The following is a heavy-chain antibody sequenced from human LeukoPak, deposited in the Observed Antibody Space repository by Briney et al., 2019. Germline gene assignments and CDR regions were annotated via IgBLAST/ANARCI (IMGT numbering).Heavy chain of an antibody. CDR3: ARSIVATISPPDY. CDR2: INPNSGGT. D-gene: IGHD5-12*01. V-gene: IGHV1-2*04. CDR1: GGTFSSYA. J-gene: IGHJ4*02. Sequence: ASVKVSCKASGGTFSSYAISWVRQAPGQGLEWMGWINPNSGGTNYAQKFQGWVTMTRDTSISTAYMELSRLRSDDTAVYYCARSIVATISPPDYWGQGTLVTVSS.